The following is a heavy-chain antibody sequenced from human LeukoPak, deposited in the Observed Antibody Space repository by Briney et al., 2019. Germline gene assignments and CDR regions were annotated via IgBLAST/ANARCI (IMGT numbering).Heavy chain of an antibody. CDR2: ISAYNGNT. CDR1: GYAFTSHG. Sequence: ASVTVSCTASGYAFTSHGISWVRQAPGQGLEWMGWISAYNGNTNYAQKLQGRVTMTTDTSTSTAYMELRSLRSDDTAVYYCARDQGYSGSYRDFDYWGQGTLVTVSS. V-gene: IGHV1-18*01. CDR3: ARDQGYSGSYRDFDY. J-gene: IGHJ4*02. D-gene: IGHD1-26*01.